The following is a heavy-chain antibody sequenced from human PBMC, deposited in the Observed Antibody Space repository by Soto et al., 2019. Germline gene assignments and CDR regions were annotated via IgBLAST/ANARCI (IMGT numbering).Heavy chain of an antibody. CDR1: GGSISSYY. CDR2: IYYSGST. D-gene: IGHD1-26*01. V-gene: IGHV4-59*01. Sequence: PSETLSLTCTVSGGSISSYYWSWIRQPPGKGLEWIGYIYYSGSTNYNPSLKSRVTISVDTSKNQFSLKLNSVTAADTAVYFCARGWSGSYEYYFDYWGQGALVPVSS. J-gene: IGHJ4*02. CDR3: ARGWSGSYEYYFDY.